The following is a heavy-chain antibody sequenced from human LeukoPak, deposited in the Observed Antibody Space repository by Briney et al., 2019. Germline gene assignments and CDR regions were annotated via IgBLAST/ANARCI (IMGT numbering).Heavy chain of an antibody. J-gene: IGHJ4*02. V-gene: IGHV1-8*03. D-gene: IGHD3-22*01. Sequence: AAVKVSCKASGYTFTSYDINWVRQATGQGLEWMGWMNPNSGNTGYAQKFQGRVTITRNTSISTAYLQWSSLKASDTAMYYCARHRGSMYSYDSSGWYFDYWGQGTLVTVSS. CDR1: GYTFTSYD. CDR3: ARHRGSMYSYDSSGWYFDY. CDR2: MNPNSGNT.